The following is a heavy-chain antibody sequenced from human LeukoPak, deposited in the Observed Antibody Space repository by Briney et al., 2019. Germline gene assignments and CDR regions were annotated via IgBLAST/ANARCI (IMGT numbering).Heavy chain of an antibody. CDR1: GGSISSYY. CDR3: AAGGVATITDYYYYGMDV. Sequence: PSETLSLTCTVPGGSISSYYWSWIRQPAGKGLEWIGRIYTSGSTNYNPSLKSRVTMSVDTSKNQFSLKLSSVTAADTAVDYCAAGGVATITDYYYYGMDVWGQGTTVTVSS. J-gene: IGHJ6*02. V-gene: IGHV4-4*07. CDR2: IYTSGST. D-gene: IGHD5-12*01.